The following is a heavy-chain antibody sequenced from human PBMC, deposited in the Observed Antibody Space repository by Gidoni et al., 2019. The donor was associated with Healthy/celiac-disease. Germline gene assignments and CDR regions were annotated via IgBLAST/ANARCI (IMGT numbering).Heavy chain of an antibody. J-gene: IGHJ4*02. CDR3: ARDGDYDSSGDHLGFDY. Sequence: QVQLVQSGAEVKKPGASVKVYCKASGYTFTSYYMHWVRQAPGQGLEWMGIINPSGGSTSYAQKFQGRVTMTRDTSTSTVYMELSSLRSEDTAVYYCARDGDYDSSGDHLGFDYWGQGTLVTVSS. D-gene: IGHD3-22*01. CDR1: GYTFTSYY. V-gene: IGHV1-46*01. CDR2: INPSGGST.